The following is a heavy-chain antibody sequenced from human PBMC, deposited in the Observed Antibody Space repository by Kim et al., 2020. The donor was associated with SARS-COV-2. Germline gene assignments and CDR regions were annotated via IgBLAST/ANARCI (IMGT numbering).Heavy chain of an antibody. CDR3: ARHNHYSSSWYNWFDP. CDR1: GGSISSYY. J-gene: IGHJ5*02. V-gene: IGHV4-59*08. Sequence: SETLSLTCTVSGGSISSYYWSWIRQPPGKGLEWIGYIYYSGSTNYNPSLKSRVTISVDTSKNQFSLKLSSVTAADTAVYYCARHNHYSSSWYNWFDPWGQGTLVTVSS. D-gene: IGHD6-6*01. CDR2: IYYSGST.